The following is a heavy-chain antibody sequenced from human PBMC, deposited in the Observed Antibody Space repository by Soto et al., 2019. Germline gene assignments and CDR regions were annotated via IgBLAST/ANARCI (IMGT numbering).Heavy chain of an antibody. CDR2: FFSDAER. Sequence: QVTLKESGPVLVKPTETLTLTCTVSGFSLSNPRMGVSWIRQPPGKPLEWLAHFFSDAERSYSASMQSRLTMPTDTSGSQVVLTMTNMDPVDTATYFCARMDGDYNYYALDVWGQGTTVTVSS. J-gene: IGHJ6*02. CDR1: GFSLSNPRMG. D-gene: IGHD4-17*01. CDR3: ARMDGDYNYYALDV. V-gene: IGHV2-26*01.